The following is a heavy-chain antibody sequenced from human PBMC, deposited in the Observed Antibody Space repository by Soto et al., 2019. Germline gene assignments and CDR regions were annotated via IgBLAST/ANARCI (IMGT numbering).Heavy chain of an antibody. CDR1: GFSLSDTRMG. CDR2: IFSNDEK. Sequence: QVTLKESGPVLVNPTETLTLTCTVSGFSLSDTRMGVTWIRQPPGKALEWLAHIFSNDEKSYNISLKSRLTISKGTSKSQVVLAMTTMVRVDKATYYCARILNGNYLFDHWGQGSLVTLSS. D-gene: IGHD4-17*01. CDR3: ARILNGNYLFDH. V-gene: IGHV2-26*02. J-gene: IGHJ4*02.